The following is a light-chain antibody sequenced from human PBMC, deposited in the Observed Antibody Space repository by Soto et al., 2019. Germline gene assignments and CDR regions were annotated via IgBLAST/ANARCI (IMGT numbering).Light chain of an antibody. J-gene: IGKJ4*01. CDR2: GAS. V-gene: IGKV3D-15*01. CDR3: QQYNKWPLT. Sequence: EIVMTQSPATLSVSPGERVTLSCTASQSVRGSKVAWYQQKPGEAPRLLIFGASTRATGVPARFSGSASGTELTITVSSLQSGDFEVYYCQQYNKWPLTFGGGTKVDIK. CDR1: QSVRGSK.